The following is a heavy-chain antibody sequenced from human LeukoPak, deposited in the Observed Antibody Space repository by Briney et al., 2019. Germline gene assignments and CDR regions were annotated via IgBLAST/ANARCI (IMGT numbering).Heavy chain of an antibody. CDR3: AHIGHSYGYGDY. V-gene: IGHV2-5*01. CDR2: IYWNDDK. CDR1: GFSLSTSGVG. J-gene: IGHJ4*02. Sequence: SGPTLVNPTQTLTLTCTFSGFSLSTSGVGVGWIRQPPGQALEWLALIYWNDDKRYSPSLKSRLTITKDISRNQVVLTMTNMDPVDTATYYCAHIGHSYGYGDYWGQGALVTVSS. D-gene: IGHD5-18*01.